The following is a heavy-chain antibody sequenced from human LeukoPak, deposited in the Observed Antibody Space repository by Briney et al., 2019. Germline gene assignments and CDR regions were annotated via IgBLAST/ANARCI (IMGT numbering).Heavy chain of an antibody. D-gene: IGHD2-15*01. V-gene: IGHV3-23*01. CDR2: ISGSGGST. J-gene: IGHJ4*02. CDR3: AKGVSSGGTKYYFDY. Sequence: GGSLRLSCAASGFTFSSYAMSWVRQAPGKGLEWVSAISGSGGSTYYADSVKGRFTISRDNSKITLYLQMNSLRAEDTAVYYCAKGVSSGGTKYYFDYWGQGTLVTVSS. CDR1: GFTFSSYA.